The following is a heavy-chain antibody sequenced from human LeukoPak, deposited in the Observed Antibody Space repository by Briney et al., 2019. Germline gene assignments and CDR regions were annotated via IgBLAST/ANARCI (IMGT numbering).Heavy chain of an antibody. CDR2: INSDGSST. Sequence: PGGSLRLSCAASGFTFSSYWMHWVRQAPGKGLVWVSRINSDGSSTSYADSVKGRFTISRDNAKNTLYLQMNSLRAEDTAVYYCAKAVRKVMGALHFDYWGQGTLVTVSS. CDR1: GFTFSSYW. J-gene: IGHJ4*02. V-gene: IGHV3-74*01. D-gene: IGHD1-26*01. CDR3: AKAVRKVMGALHFDY.